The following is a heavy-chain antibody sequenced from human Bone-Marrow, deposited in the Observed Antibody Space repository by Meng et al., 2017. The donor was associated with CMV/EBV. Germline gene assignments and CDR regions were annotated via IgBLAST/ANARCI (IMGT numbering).Heavy chain of an antibody. CDR3: ARVVGIVVVPAAPPDAFDI. V-gene: IGHV4-31*02. D-gene: IGHD2-2*03. CDR1: SGGYY. J-gene: IGHJ3*02. Sequence: SGGYYWSWIRQHPGKGLEWIGYIYYSGSTYYTPSLKSRVTISVDTSKNQFSLKLSSVTAADTAVYYCARVVGIVVVPAAPPDAFDIWGQGTMVTVSS. CDR2: IYYSGST.